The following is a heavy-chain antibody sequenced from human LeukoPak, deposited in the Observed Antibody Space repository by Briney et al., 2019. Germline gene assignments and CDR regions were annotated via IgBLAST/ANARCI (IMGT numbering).Heavy chain of an antibody. D-gene: IGHD3-22*01. Sequence: PGGSLRLSCAASGFTVSGHPMSWVRQAPGKGLEWVSVIYRGGNTYYADSVKGRFTISTDNSKNTLYLQMNSLRAEDTAVYYCARAARPTSDISGSYWYYFDCWGQGILVTVSS. V-gene: IGHV3-53*01. CDR3: ARAARPTSDISGSYWYYFDC. CDR1: GFTVSGHP. CDR2: IYRGGNT. J-gene: IGHJ4*02.